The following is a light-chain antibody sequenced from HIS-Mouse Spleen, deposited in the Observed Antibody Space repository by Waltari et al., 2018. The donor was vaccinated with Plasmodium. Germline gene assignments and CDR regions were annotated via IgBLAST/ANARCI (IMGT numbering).Light chain of an antibody. CDR3: YSTDSSGNHRV. Sequence: SYDLPQPPSVSVSPGQTARITCSGDALPKNYAYWYQQKSGQAPVLVINEDSKRPSGIPERFSGSSSGTMATLTISGAQVEDEADYYCYSTDSSGNHRVFGGGTKLTVL. CDR1: ALPKNY. J-gene: IGLJ3*02. V-gene: IGLV3-10*01. CDR2: EDS.